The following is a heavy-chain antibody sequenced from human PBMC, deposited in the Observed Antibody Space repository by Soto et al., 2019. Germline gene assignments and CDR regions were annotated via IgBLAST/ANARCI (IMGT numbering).Heavy chain of an antibody. J-gene: IGHJ4*02. D-gene: IGHD3-16*01. Sequence: GGSLRLSCAASGFVFSDFQFNWVRQAPGGGLEWLSSITGTSAFTEYAESIEGRFTISRDNPNKLLFLHMDNLRPEDTAVYYCARHNLAFQGAFDLWGQGNLVTVSS. CDR1: GFVFSDFQ. CDR2: ITGTSAFT. CDR3: ARHNLAFQGAFDL. V-gene: IGHV3-21*01.